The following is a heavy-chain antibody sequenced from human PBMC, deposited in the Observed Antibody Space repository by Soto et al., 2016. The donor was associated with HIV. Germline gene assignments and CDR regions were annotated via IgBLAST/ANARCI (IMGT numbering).Heavy chain of an antibody. V-gene: IGHV3-11*05. CDR1: GFTFSDYY. D-gene: IGHD5-18*01. J-gene: IGHJ6*02. CDR2: ISSSSSYT. CDR3: ARGPPAGIQLWSASYYGMDV. Sequence: QVQLVESGGGLVKPGGSLRLSCAASGFTFSDYYMSWIRQAPGKGLEWVSYISSSSSYTNYADSVKGRFTISRDNAKNSLYLQMNSLRAEDTAVYYCARGPPAGIQLWSASYYGMDVWGQGTTVTVSS.